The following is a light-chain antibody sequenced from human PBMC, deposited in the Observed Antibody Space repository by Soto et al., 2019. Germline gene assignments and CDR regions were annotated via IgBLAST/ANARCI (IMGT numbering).Light chain of an antibody. CDR3: QQYGSSPST. J-gene: IGKJ4*01. CDR1: QTINNN. Sequence: VMTQAPATLSVSPGERATLSCRASQTINNNVAWYQLKDGQVPRLVIYGASTRATDIPARFSGSGSGTDFTLTISRLEPEDFAVYYCQQYGSSPSTFGGGTKVEIK. V-gene: IGKV3-20*01. CDR2: GAS.